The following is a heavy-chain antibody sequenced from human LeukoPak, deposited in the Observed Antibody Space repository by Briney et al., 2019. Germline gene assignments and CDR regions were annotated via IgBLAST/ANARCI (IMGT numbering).Heavy chain of an antibody. J-gene: IGHJ6*02. CDR3: ATDTAMNSRTESYYYGMDV. CDR2: FDPEDGET. CDR1: GYTFTELS. Sequence: GASVKVSCKVSGYTFTELSMHWVRQAPGKGLEWMGGFDPEDGETIYAQKFQGRVTMTEDTSTDTAYMELSSLRSEDTAVYYCATDTAMNSRTESYYYGMDVWGQGSTVTVSS. D-gene: IGHD5-18*01. V-gene: IGHV1-24*01.